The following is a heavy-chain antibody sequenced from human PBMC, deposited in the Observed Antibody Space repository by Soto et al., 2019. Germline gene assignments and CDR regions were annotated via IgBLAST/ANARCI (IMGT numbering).Heavy chain of an antibody. CDR2: IYYSGST. D-gene: IGHD3-3*01. J-gene: IGHJ4*02. CDR3: ARFRGGSGVVITPDFDY. CDR1: AGSISSYC. Sequence: PSETLSVTCTVAAGSISSYCWSWIRQPPGKGLEWIGYIYYSGSTNYNPSLKSRVTISVDTSKNQFSLKLSSVTAADTAVYYCARFRGGSGVVITPDFDYWGQGTLVTVSS. V-gene: IGHV4-59*01.